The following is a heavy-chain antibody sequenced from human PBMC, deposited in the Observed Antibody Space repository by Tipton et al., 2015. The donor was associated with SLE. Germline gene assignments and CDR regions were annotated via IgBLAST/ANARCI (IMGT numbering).Heavy chain of an antibody. CDR1: GFTFSSYA. J-gene: IGHJ4*02. CDR2: ISGSGGST. D-gene: IGHD1-26*01. Sequence: SLRLSCAASGFTFSSYAMSWVRQAPGKGLEWVSAISGSGGSTHYADSVKGRFTISRDNAKNSLYLQMNSLRAEDTAVYYCARAVGAPYYFDYWGQGTLVTVSS. V-gene: IGHV3-23*01. CDR3: ARAVGAPYYFDY.